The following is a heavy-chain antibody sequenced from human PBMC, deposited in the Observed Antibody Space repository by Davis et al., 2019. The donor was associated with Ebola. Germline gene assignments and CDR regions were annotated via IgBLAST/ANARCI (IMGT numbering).Heavy chain of an antibody. Sequence: GESLKISCAASGFTFSSYAMSWVRQAPGKGLEWVSAISGSGGSTYYADSVKGRFTISRDNSKNTLYLQMNSLRAEDTAVYYCARDHQLLTNNWFDPWGQGTLVTVSS. V-gene: IGHV3-23*01. CDR2: ISGSGGST. D-gene: IGHD2-2*01. CDR3: ARDHQLLTNNWFDP. CDR1: GFTFSSYA. J-gene: IGHJ5*02.